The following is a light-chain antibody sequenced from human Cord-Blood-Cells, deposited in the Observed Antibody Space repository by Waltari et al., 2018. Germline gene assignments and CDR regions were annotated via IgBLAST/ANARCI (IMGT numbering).Light chain of an antibody. CDR2: DAS. CDR1: QDISNY. Sequence: DIQLTQSPSSLSASVGDRVTITCQASQDISNYLNWYTQKPGKAPKLLIYDASNLETGVPSRFSGSGSGTDFTFTISSLQPEDIATYYCQQYDNLPMYTFGQGTKLEIK. V-gene: IGKV1-33*01. CDR3: QQYDNLPMYT. J-gene: IGKJ2*01.